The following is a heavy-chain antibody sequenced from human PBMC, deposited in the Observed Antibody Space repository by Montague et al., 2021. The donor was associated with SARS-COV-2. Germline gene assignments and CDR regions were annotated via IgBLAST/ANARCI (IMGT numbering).Heavy chain of an antibody. V-gene: IGHV4-39*07. CDR2: IYFSGGT. CDR3: ARDVGEGFSGYETEGGFDY. J-gene: IGHJ4*02. CDR1: GGSISSSYYF. Sequence: SETLSLTCTVSGGSISSSYYFWGWLPQPPGKELVWIGTIYFSGGTYYYPSLQSRVSISVDTSKNQFSLTLTSVTAADTAVYWCARDVGEGFSGYETEGGFDYWGQGTLVSVSS. D-gene: IGHD5-12*01.